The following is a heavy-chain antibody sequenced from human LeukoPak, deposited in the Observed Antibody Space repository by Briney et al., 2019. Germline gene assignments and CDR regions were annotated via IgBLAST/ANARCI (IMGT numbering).Heavy chain of an antibody. D-gene: IGHD3-10*01. V-gene: IGHV1-2*02. CDR3: ARERVVRGVIARNWFDP. CDR2: INPNSGGT. Sequence: EASVKVSCKASGYTFTGYYMHWVRQAPGQGLEWMGWINPNSGGTNYAQKFQGRVTMTRDTSISTAYMELSRLRSDDTAVYYCARERVVRGVIARNWFDPWGQGTLVTVSS. CDR1: GYTFTGYY. J-gene: IGHJ5*02.